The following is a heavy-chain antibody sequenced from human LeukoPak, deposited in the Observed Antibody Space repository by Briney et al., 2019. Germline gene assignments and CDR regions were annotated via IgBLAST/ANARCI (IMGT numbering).Heavy chain of an antibody. CDR2: IWKDGSDE. J-gene: IGHJ4*02. CDR3: AREEAFQLEASLDQ. CDR1: GFTFVDFG. V-gene: IGHV3-33*01. D-gene: IGHD3-3*01. Sequence: GSLRLSCAAAGFTFVDFGMHWVRQAPGKGLEWVAFIWKDGSDEFYADPVKGRFTISRDNSRNTLSLQMNSLRGENTPVYYCAREEAFQLEASLDQWGQGTLVTVSS.